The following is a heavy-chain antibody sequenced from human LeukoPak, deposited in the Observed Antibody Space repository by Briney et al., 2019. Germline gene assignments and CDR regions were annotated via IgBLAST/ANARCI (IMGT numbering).Heavy chain of an antibody. CDR1: RGSISSGNYY. CDR3: ARGRIVGAPGIDY. J-gene: IGHJ4*02. V-gene: IGHV4-61*02. Sequence: SQTLSLTCTVSRGSISSGNYYWSWIRQPAGKGLAWIGRFHTRGSTNYNPSLKSRVIISVDTSKNQFSLKLNSVTAADTAVYYCARGRIVGAPGIDYWGQGTLVTVSS. D-gene: IGHD1-26*01. CDR2: FHTRGST.